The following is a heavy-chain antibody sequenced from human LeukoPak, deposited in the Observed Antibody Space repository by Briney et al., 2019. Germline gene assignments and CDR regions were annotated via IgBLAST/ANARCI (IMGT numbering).Heavy chain of an antibody. Sequence: GASVKVSRKASGDTFTNYDINWVRQATGQGLEWMGWMSPSSGHTGYAQKFQGRVTMTRSTSISTAYMELSSLRSEDTAVYYCARGPPNWGFDYWGQGTLVTVSS. V-gene: IGHV1-8*01. CDR1: GDTFTNYD. J-gene: IGHJ4*02. CDR2: MSPSSGHT. D-gene: IGHD7-27*01. CDR3: ARGPPNWGFDY.